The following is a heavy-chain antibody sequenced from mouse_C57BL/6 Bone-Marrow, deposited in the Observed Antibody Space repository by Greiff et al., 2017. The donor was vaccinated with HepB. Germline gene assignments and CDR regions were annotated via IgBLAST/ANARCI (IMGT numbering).Heavy chain of an antibody. CDR3: ARRTDHWYFDV. Sequence: QVQLQQSGAELVKPGASVKMSCKASGSTFTTYPIAWMKQTHGKSLEWIGNFHPSNDDTKYNEKFKGKATLTVEKSSSTVYLELSRLTSDDSAVYYCARRTDHWYFDVWGTGTTVTVSS. V-gene: IGHV1-47*01. J-gene: IGHJ1*03. CDR1: GSTFTTYP. CDR2: FHPSNDDT.